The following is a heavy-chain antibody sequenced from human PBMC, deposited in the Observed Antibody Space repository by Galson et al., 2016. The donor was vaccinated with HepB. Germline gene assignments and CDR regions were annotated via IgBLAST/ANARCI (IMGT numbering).Heavy chain of an antibody. D-gene: IGHD1-7*01. J-gene: IGHJ4*02. CDR3: ARDEVIGTTGDY. Sequence: SLRLSCAVSGFTVSNNYMSWVRQPPGKGLEWVSLIYSVGSTHYADSVKGRFTISRDSSKNTLYLEMHSLRAEDTAVYYGARDEVIGTTGDYWGQGTLVTVSS. V-gene: IGHV3-53*01. CDR2: IYSVGST. CDR1: GFTVSNNY.